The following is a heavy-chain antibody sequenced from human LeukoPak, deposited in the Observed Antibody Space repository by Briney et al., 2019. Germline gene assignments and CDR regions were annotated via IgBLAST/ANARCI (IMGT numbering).Heavy chain of an antibody. Sequence: SVKVSCKASGGTFSSYAISGVRQAPGQGREWMGGIIPIFGTANYAQKFQGRVTITADESTSTAYMELSSLRSEDTAVYYCARGVTTSLSAADAFEIWGQGTMVTVSS. D-gene: IGHD4-17*01. CDR2: IIPIFGTA. CDR3: ARGVTTSLSAADAFEI. J-gene: IGHJ3*02. CDR1: GGTFSSYA. V-gene: IGHV1-69*13.